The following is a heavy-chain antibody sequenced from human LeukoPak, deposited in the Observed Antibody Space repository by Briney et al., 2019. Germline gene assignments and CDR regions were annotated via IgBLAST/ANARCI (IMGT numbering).Heavy chain of an antibody. CDR3: ARPMVRGVPSLDY. Sequence: GESLKISCQASGYKFVSQWIGWVRQRPGKGLEWMGIIYPDDSDTRYSPSFQGQVTISADKSISTAYLQWSSLKASDTAMYYCARPMVRGVPSLDYWGQGTLVTVSS. J-gene: IGHJ4*02. V-gene: IGHV5-51*01. CDR1: GYKFVSQW. CDR2: IYPDDSDT. D-gene: IGHD3-10*01.